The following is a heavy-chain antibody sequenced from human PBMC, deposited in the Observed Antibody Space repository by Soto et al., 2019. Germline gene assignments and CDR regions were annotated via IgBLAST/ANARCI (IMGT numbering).Heavy chain of an antibody. D-gene: IGHD3-16*01. CDR2: IYWDDAK. CDR3: AQKGGGDRILDY. Sequence: QITLKESGPTLVKPTQTLTLTCTFSGFSLSASGVGVGWIRQPPGKALEWLAIIYWDDAKHYSPSLKNSLTNTKDTSKNQGVPTMNNKDPGETDTDYSAQKGGGDRILDYWGQGTLVTVSS. CDR1: GFSLSASGVG. J-gene: IGHJ4*02. V-gene: IGHV2-5*02.